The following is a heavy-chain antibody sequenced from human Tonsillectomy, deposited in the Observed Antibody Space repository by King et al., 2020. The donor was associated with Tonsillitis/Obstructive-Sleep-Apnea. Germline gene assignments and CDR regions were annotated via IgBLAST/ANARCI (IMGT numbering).Heavy chain of an antibody. CDR3: ARDCPPSGYSNGLLDY. Sequence: VQLVESGGDVDKPGRSLRISCAASGFTFSSFSMPWVRQTPGKGLEWLTIISYDSTNKLYADSVKGRFSISTDNSKNTPYLQMNSLRAKDTAVYYCARDCPPSGYSNGLLDYWGQGILVTVSS. V-gene: IGHV3-30*04. CDR1: GFTFSSFS. D-gene: IGHD6-19*01. CDR2: ISYDSTNK. J-gene: IGHJ4*02.